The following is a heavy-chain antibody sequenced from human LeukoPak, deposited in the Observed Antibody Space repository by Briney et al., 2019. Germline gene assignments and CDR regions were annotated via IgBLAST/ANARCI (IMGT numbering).Heavy chain of an antibody. CDR1: GYTFTDYY. D-gene: IGHD1-1*01. Sequence: ASLKVSCKASGYTFTDYYMHWVRQAPGQGLEWMGWINPYTGGTNYAKKFQGRVTMPRDSAISKAYMELSSLTSDDTAVYYCARERGVQLERKLDHWGQGTLVTVSS. CDR3: ARERGVQLERKLDH. V-gene: IGHV1-2*02. CDR2: INPYTGGT. J-gene: IGHJ4*02.